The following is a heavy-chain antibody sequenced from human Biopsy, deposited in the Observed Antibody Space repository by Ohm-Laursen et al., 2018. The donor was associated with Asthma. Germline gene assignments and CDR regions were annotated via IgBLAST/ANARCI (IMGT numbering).Heavy chain of an antibody. CDR3: ARGNHHLDYGGNSGAFDI. V-gene: IGHV3-30*03. Sequence: SLRLSCAAAGFSFSEFVMHWVRQAPGKGLEWVAVISYDGSNKYYADSVKGRFTISRDNSKNTLYLQMNSLRAEDTAVYYCARGNHHLDYGGNSGAFDIWGQGTMVTVSS. D-gene: IGHD4-23*01. CDR1: GFSFSEFV. J-gene: IGHJ3*02. CDR2: ISYDGSNK.